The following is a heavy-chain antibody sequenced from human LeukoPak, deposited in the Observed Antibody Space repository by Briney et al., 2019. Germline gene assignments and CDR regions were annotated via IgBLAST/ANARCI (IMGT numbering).Heavy chain of an antibody. V-gene: IGHV4-39*07. D-gene: IGHD3-10*01. CDR1: GGSISSNSFY. CDR3: ARGGDRSFDY. CDR2: MYYSGYT. J-gene: IGHJ4*02. Sequence: SETLSLTCNVSGGSISSNSFYWGWVRQPPGKGLEWIASMYYSGYTYHNPSLKSRVTISVDTSKNQFSLNLNSVTAADTAVYYCARGGDRSFDYWGQGTLVTVSS.